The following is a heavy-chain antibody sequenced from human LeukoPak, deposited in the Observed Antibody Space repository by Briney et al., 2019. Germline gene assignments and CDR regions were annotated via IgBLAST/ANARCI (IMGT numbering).Heavy chain of an antibody. CDR2: VSSSSSYI. CDR3: AELGITMIGGV. J-gene: IGHJ6*04. Sequence: GGSLRLSCAASGFTFSSYSMNWLRQAPGKGLEWVSSVSSSSSYIYYADSVKGRFTIARDNAKNSLYLQMNSLRAEDTAVYYCAELGITMIGGVWGKGTTVTISS. V-gene: IGHV3-21*01. D-gene: IGHD3-10*02. CDR1: GFTFSSYS.